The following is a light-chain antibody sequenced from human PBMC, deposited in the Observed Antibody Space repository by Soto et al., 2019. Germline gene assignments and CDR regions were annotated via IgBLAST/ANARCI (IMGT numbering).Light chain of an antibody. CDR3: QTWGTGFQV. J-gene: IGLJ2*01. Sequence: QPVLTQSPSASASLGASVKLTCTLSSGHSSYAIAWHQKHPGKGPRYLMDLNNDGSHSKGDGIPDRFSGSSSGAERYLIISSLQSEDEADYYCQTWGTGFQVFGGGTKVTVL. CDR1: SGHSSYA. CDR2: LNNDGSH. V-gene: IGLV4-69*01.